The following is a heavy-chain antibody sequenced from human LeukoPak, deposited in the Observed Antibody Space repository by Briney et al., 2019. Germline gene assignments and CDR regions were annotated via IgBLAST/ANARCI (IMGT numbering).Heavy chain of an antibody. CDR1: GFTFSNVW. CDR2: IKSKTDGGTT. V-gene: IGHV3-15*01. D-gene: IGHD6-19*01. Sequence: GSLRLSCAASGFTFSNVWMSWVRQAPGKGLEWLGRIKSKTDGGTTDYAAPVKGRFTISRDDSKNTLYLQMNSLKTEDTAVYYCTTKSSLRPLDSSGWYGDYWGQGTLVTVSS. CDR3: TTKSSLRPLDSSGWYGDY. J-gene: IGHJ4*02.